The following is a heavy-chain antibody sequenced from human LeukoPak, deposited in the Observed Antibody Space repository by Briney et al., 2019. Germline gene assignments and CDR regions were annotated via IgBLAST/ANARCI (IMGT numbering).Heavy chain of an antibody. V-gene: IGHV4-34*01. CDR1: GGSFSGYY. D-gene: IGHD3-3*01. CDR3: ARGTEPYDFWSGYSARGFDP. CDR2: INHSGST. Sequence: SETLSLTCAVYGGSFSGYYWSWIRQPPGKGLEWIGEINHSGSTNYNPSLKSRLTISVDTSKNQFSLKLSSVTAADTAVYYCARGTEPYDFWSGYSARGFDPWGQGTLVTVSS. J-gene: IGHJ5*02.